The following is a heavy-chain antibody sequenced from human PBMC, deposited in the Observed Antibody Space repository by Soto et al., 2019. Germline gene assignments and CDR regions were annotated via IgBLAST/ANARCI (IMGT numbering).Heavy chain of an antibody. J-gene: IGHJ4*02. Sequence: GGSLRLSCAASGFTFSSYWMHWVRQAPGKGLVWVSRINGDGTTTGYADFVKGRFSISRDSAKNTLYLQMNSLRAEDTAVYYCVRDLSVTTKFDYWGQGTLVTVSS. V-gene: IGHV3-74*01. CDR3: VRDLSVTTKFDY. CDR2: INGDGTTT. D-gene: IGHD4-17*01. CDR1: GFTFSSYW.